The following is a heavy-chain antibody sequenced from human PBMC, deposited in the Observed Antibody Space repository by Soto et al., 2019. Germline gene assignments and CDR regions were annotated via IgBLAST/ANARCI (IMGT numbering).Heavy chain of an antibody. V-gene: IGHV4-59*01. CDR1: GDSISSYY. Sequence: SETLSLTCTVSGDSISSYYWSWIRQPPGKGLEWIGYIYYSGSTNYNPSLKSRVTISVDTSKNQFSLKLSSVTAADTAVYYCARGLGIAVAGVGFDYWGQGTRVTVSS. D-gene: IGHD6-19*01. J-gene: IGHJ4*02. CDR2: IYYSGST. CDR3: ARGLGIAVAGVGFDY.